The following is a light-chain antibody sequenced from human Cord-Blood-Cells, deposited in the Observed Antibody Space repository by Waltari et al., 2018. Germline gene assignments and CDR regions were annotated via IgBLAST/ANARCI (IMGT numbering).Light chain of an antibody. J-gene: IGLJ1*01. Sequence: QSALTQPASVSVSPGQSITISCTGTSSDVGSYNLVSWYQQHPGKAPKLMIYEGSKRPSGVSNLFSGPKSGNTASLTISGLQAEDEADYYCCSYAGSSTFYVFGTGTKVTVL. CDR1: SSDVGSYNL. CDR3: CSYAGSSTFYV. CDR2: EGS. V-gene: IGLV2-23*01.